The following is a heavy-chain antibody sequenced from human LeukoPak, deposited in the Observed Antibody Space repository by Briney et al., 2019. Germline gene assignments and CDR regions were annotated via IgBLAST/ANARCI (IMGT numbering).Heavy chain of an antibody. CDR1: GGSISSSSYY. D-gene: IGHD3-3*01. J-gene: IGHJ6*03. Sequence: SETLSLTCTVSGGSISSSSYYWGWIRQPPGKGLEWIGSIYYSGSTYYNPSLKSRVTISVDTPKNQFSLKLSSVTAADTAVYYCASSAYDFWSGYHIYYMDVWGKGTTVTVSS. CDR3: ASSAYDFWSGYHIYYMDV. CDR2: IYYSGST. V-gene: IGHV4-39*01.